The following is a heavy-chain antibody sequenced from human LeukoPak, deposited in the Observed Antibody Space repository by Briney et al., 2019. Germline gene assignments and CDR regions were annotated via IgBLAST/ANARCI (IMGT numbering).Heavy chain of an antibody. Sequence: KAGGSLRLSCAASGFILSDYYMSWIRQAPGKGLEWVSYISSTGSTIYYADSVKGRFTISRDNARKSLYLQMNSLRAEDTAVYYCARGWDSSGQMPFLYWGQGTLATVSS. CDR1: GFILSDYY. V-gene: IGHV3-11*04. D-gene: IGHD3-22*01. CDR2: ISSTGSTI. J-gene: IGHJ4*02. CDR3: ARGWDSSGQMPFLY.